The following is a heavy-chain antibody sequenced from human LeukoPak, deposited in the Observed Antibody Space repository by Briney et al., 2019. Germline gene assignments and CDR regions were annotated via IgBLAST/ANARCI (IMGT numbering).Heavy chain of an antibody. J-gene: IGHJ6*03. V-gene: IGHV4-39*07. CDR1: GGSISSSSYY. D-gene: IGHD6-6*01. Sequence: SETLSLTCTVSGGSISSSSYYWGWIRQPPGKGLEWIGSIYYSGTTYYNPSLKSRVTISIDTSKNHFSLKLSSVTAADTAIYFCARDFSSSSTVYYYYYMDVWGKGTTVTVS. CDR3: ARDFSSSSTVYYYYYMDV. CDR2: IYYSGTT.